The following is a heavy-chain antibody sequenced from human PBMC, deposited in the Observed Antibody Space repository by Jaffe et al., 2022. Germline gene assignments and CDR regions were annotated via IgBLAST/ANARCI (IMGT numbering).Heavy chain of an antibody. V-gene: IGHV3-74*01. Sequence: EVQLVESGGGLVQPGGSLRLSCAASGFTVSSYWMHWVRQAPGKGLVWVSRMNSDGSNIRYADSVEGRFTISRDNAKNTLYLQMNSLRAEDTAVYYCARFLNGMIDYWGQGTLVTVSS. CDR3: ARFLNGMIDY. D-gene: IGHD1-26*01. CDR1: GFTVSSYW. CDR2: MNSDGSNI. J-gene: IGHJ4*02.